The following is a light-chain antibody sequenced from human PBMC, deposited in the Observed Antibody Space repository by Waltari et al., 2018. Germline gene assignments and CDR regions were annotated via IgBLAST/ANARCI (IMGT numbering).Light chain of an antibody. CDR1: PSLLHSNGNTY. V-gene: IGKV2D-29*02. CDR3: MQSTKDPYS. CDR2: KVT. J-gene: IGKJ2*03. Sequence: DIVMTQTPLSLPVTPGEPASISCRSSPSLLHSNGNTYLHWYLQKPGQSPRLLIYKVTNRESGVPDRFSGSGSGTDFTLKISRVEPEDVGVYYCMQSTKDPYSFGQGTKVEIK.